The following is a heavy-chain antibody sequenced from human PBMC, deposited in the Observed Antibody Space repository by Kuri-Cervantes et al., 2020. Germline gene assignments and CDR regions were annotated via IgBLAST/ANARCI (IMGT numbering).Heavy chain of an antibody. CDR1: GGTFSSYA. V-gene: IGHV1-46*01. CDR2: INPSGGST. Sequence: ASVKVSCKASGGTFSSYAIGWVRQAPGQGLEWMGIINPSGGSTSYAQKFQGRVTMTRDTSTSTVYMELSSLRSEDTAVYYCARDLTDPTDYWAREPWSPSPQ. CDR3: ARDLTDPTDY. D-gene: IGHD3-9*01. J-gene: IGHJ4*02.